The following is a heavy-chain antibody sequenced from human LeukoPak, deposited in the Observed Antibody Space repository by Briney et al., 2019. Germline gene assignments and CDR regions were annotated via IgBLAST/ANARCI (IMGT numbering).Heavy chain of an antibody. J-gene: IGHJ5*02. Sequence: SETLSLTCTVSGGSISSYYWSWLRQPAGKGLEWIGRIYTSGSTNYNPSLKSRVTISVDTSKNQFSLKLSSVTAADTAVYYCARDWGYCSGGSCYFWFDPWGQGTLVTVSS. CDR2: IYTSGST. CDR3: ARDWGYCSGGSCYFWFDP. CDR1: GGSISSYY. D-gene: IGHD2-15*01. V-gene: IGHV4-4*07.